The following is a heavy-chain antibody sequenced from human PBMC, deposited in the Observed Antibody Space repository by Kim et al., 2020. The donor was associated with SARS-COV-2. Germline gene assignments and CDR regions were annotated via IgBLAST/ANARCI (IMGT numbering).Heavy chain of an antibody. J-gene: IGHJ6*02. CDR3: ASSYYYYGMDV. Sequence: YYADSVKGRFTISRDNSKNTLYLQMNSLRAEDTAVYYCASSYYYYGMDVWGQGTTVTVSS. V-gene: IGHV3-23*01.